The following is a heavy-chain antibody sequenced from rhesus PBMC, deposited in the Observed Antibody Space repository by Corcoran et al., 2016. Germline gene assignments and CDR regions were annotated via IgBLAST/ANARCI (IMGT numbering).Heavy chain of an antibody. CDR3: ARDPKAMTLDY. Sequence: QVQLQESGPGLVKPSETLSLTCAVSGGSVSSSNWWSWIRQPPGKGLEWIGYISSSSGSTYYNPSLKSRVTISTDTSKNQFSLKLSSVTAADTAVYYCARDPKAMTLDYWGQGVLVTVSS. CDR2: ISSSSGST. D-gene: IGHD1-32*01. V-gene: IGHV4-65*01. CDR1: GGSVSSSNW. J-gene: IGHJ4*01.